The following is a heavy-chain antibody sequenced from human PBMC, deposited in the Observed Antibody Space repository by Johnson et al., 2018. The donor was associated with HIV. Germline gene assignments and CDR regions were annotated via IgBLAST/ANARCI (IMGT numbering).Heavy chain of an antibody. Sequence: QMLLVESGGGVVQPGGSLRLSCAASGLTFSNYGSHWVRQAPGKGLEWVAFIRYDGSNKYYVDSVKGRFTISRDNAKNSLYLQMNSLRAEDTAMYYCATERGVSEWLRRPFDAFDVWGQGTMVTVSS. CDR1: GLTFSNYG. CDR2: IRYDGSNK. CDR3: ATERGVSEWLRRPFDAFDV. V-gene: IGHV3-30*02. J-gene: IGHJ3*01. D-gene: IGHD3-3*01.